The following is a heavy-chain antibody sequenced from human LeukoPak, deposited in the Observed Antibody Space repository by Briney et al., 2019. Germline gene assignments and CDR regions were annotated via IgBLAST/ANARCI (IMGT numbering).Heavy chain of an antibody. Sequence: SQTLSLTCTVSGGSISSGDYYWSWIRQPPGKGLEWIGEINHSGSTNYNPSLKSRVTISVDTSKNQFSLKLSSVTAADTAVYYCARVTSGGYADYWGQGTLVTVSS. J-gene: IGHJ4*02. CDR1: GGSISSGDYY. CDR3: ARVTSGGYADY. V-gene: IGHV4-30-4*01. CDR2: INHSGST. D-gene: IGHD3-22*01.